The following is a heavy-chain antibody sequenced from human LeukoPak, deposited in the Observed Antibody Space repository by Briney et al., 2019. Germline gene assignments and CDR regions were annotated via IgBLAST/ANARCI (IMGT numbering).Heavy chain of an antibody. D-gene: IGHD2-2*01. CDR3: ARGVSSTSLNYYYYYYMDV. CDR1: GGSFSGYY. Sequence: SETLSLTCAVYGGSFSGYYWSWIRQPPGKGLEWIGEINHSGSTNYNPSLKSRVTISVDTSKNQFSLQLNSVTPEDTAVYYCARGVSSTSLNYYYYYYMDVWGKGTTVTVSS. J-gene: IGHJ6*03. CDR2: INHSGST. V-gene: IGHV4-34*01.